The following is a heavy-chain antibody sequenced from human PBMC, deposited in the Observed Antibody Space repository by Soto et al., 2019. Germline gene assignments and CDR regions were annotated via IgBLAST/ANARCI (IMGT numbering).Heavy chain of an antibody. CDR1: GGSISSSSYY. CDR3: ARHREYSSSSCMDV. D-gene: IGHD6-6*01. Sequence: SETLSLTCTVSGGSISSSSYYWGWIRQPPGKGLEWIGSIYYSGSTYYNPSLKSRVTISVDTSKNQFSLKLSSVTAADTAVYYCARHREYSSSSCMDVWGKGTTVTVSS. V-gene: IGHV4-39*01. CDR2: IYYSGST. J-gene: IGHJ6*03.